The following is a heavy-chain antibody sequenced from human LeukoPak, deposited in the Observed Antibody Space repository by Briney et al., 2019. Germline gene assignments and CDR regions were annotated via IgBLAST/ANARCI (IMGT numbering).Heavy chain of an antibody. Sequence: SETLSLTCTVSGGSISNYYWSWIRQPPGKELEWIGYIYYSGSTNYNPSLKSRVIISVDTSKNQFSLKLSSVTAADTAVYYCASHVSYAFDIWGQGTMVTASS. CDR1: GGSISNYY. V-gene: IGHV4-59*01. CDR3: ASHVSYAFDI. J-gene: IGHJ3*02. CDR2: IYYSGST.